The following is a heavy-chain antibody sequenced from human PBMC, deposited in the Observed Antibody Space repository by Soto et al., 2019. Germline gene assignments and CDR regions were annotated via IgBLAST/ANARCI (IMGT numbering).Heavy chain of an antibody. J-gene: IGHJ4*02. CDR1: GFTFSNYA. D-gene: IGHD5-12*01. V-gene: IGHV3-30-3*01. CDR3: ARDLGMATIIGGR. Sequence: QVQLVESGGGVVQPGRSLRLFCAASGFTFSNYAMHWVRQAPGKGLEWVAVISYDGSNKYYADSVKGRFTISRDNSKNTLYLQMDSLRAEDTAVYYCARDLGMATIIGGRWGQGTLVTVSS. CDR2: ISYDGSNK.